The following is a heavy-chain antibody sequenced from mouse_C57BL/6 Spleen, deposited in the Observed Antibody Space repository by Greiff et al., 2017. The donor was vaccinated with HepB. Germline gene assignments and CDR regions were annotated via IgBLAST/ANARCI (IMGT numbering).Heavy chain of an antibody. CDR1: GYTFTDYN. Sequence: VQLKESGPELVKPGASVKMSCKASGYTFTDYNMHWVKQSHGKSLEWIGYINPNNGGTSYNQKFKGKATLTVNKSSSTAYMELRSLTSEDSAVYYCARSDYDYDAWFAYWGQGTLVTVSA. J-gene: IGHJ3*01. V-gene: IGHV1-22*01. D-gene: IGHD2-4*01. CDR2: INPNNGGT. CDR3: ARSDYDYDAWFAY.